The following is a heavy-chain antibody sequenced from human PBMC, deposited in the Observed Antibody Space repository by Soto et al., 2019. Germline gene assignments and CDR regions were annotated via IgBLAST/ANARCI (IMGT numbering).Heavy chain of an antibody. V-gene: IGHV3-30*03. Sequence: QVQLVESGGGGVQPGRSLRLSCAVSGFTLSSYGMHWVRQAPGKGLEWVAFISEDESNKYYAGSVKGRFTISRDNSKNTRYLQMSSLRSDDTAVYYCTTEADAFDVWGQGTMVTVSS. J-gene: IGHJ3*01. CDR1: GFTLSSYG. CDR3: TTEADAFDV. CDR2: ISEDESNK.